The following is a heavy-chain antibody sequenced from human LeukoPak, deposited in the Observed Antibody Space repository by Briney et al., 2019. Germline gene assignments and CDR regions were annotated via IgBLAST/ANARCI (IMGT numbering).Heavy chain of an antibody. Sequence: PSETLSLTCTVSGGSISSYYWSWIRQPAGKGPEWIGRIYTSGSTNYNPSLKSRVTMSVDTSKNQFSLKLSSVTAADTAVYYCAGETDIVVVPALWGQGTLVTVSS. V-gene: IGHV4-4*07. CDR3: AGETDIVVVPAL. J-gene: IGHJ4*02. CDR1: GGSISSYY. CDR2: IYTSGST. D-gene: IGHD2-2*01.